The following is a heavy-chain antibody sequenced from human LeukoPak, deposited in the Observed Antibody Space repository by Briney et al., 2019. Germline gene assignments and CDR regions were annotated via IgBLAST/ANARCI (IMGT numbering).Heavy chain of an antibody. J-gene: IGHJ3*02. D-gene: IGHD4-17*01. CDR3: ARGLVTTVTTSGAFDI. V-gene: IGHV1-18*01. CDR1: GYTFTIYG. Sequence: GASVRVSCKASGYTFTIYGISWVRQAPGQGLEWMGWISAYNGNTNYAQKLQGRVTMTTDTSTSTAYMELRSLRSDDTAVYYCARGLVTTVTTSGAFDIWGQGTMVTVSS. CDR2: ISAYNGNT.